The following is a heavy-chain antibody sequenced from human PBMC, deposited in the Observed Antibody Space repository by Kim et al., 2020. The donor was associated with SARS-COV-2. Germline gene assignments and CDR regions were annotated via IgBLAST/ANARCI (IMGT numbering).Heavy chain of an antibody. D-gene: IGHD4-17*01. CDR1: GGSISSYY. V-gene: IGHV4-59*08. Sequence: SETLSLTCTVSGGSISSYYWSWIRQPPGKGLEWIGYIYYSGSTNYNPSLKSRVTISVDTSKNQFSLKLSSVTAADTAVYYCAGSPAEGTTVTRFDYWGQGTLVTVSS. CDR3: AGSPAEGTTVTRFDY. CDR2: IYYSGST. J-gene: IGHJ4*02.